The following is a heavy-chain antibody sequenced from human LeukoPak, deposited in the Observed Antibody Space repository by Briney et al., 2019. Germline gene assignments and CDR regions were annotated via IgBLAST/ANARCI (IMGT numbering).Heavy chain of an antibody. D-gene: IGHD2-15*01. V-gene: IGHV4-59*01. CDR3: AGDGRYWSGGSCYLSAFDI. J-gene: IGHJ3*02. Sequence: SETLSFTCTVSGGSLSSYYWSWLRQPPGKGLEWIGYIYYSGSGHYNPPLTSRVTISVDTSKQQSSLTLSSLTAPATAVRYCAGDGRYWSGGSCYLSAFDIWGQGKMVPVSS. CDR1: GGSLSSYY. CDR2: IYYSGSG.